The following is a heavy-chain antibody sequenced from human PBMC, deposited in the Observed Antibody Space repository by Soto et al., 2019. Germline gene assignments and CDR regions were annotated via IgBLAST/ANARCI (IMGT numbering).Heavy chain of an antibody. J-gene: IGHJ4*02. Sequence: EVQLVESGGGLVQPGGSLKLSCAASGFTFSGSAMHWVRQASGKGLEWFGRIRSKANSYATAYAASVKGRFTLSRDDSKNTAYLQMNSLTTEDTAVYYCTSLRSSSGWDGDYWGQGTLVTVSS. CDR3: TSLRSSSGWDGDY. V-gene: IGHV3-73*01. CDR2: IRSKANSYAT. D-gene: IGHD6-19*01. CDR1: GFTFSGSA.